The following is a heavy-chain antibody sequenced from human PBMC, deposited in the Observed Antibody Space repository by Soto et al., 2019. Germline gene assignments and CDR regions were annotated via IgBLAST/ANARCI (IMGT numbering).Heavy chain of an antibody. Sequence: GGSLRLSCAASGFTFSSYEMNWVRQAPGKGLEWVSYISSDGTTIYYADSVKGRFTISRDNAKNSLSLQMNNLRAEDTAVYYCAKVEGIVGTTTSRYFQHWGQGTLVTVSS. J-gene: IGHJ1*01. V-gene: IGHV3-48*03. CDR2: ISSDGTTI. D-gene: IGHD1-26*01. CDR3: AKVEGIVGTTTSRYFQH. CDR1: GFTFSSYE.